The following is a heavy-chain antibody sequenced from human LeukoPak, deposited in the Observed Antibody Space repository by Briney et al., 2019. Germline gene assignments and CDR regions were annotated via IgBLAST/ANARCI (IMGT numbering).Heavy chain of an antibody. Sequence: GASVKVSCKASGYTFTSYGISWVRQPPAQGLEWMGWISAYNGNTNYAQKLQGRVTMTTDTSTSTAYMELRSLRSDDTAVYYCARQLELRYYFDYWGQGTLVTVSS. CDR1: GYTFTSYG. D-gene: IGHD1-7*01. CDR2: ISAYNGNT. CDR3: ARQLELRYYFDY. J-gene: IGHJ4*02. V-gene: IGHV1-18*01.